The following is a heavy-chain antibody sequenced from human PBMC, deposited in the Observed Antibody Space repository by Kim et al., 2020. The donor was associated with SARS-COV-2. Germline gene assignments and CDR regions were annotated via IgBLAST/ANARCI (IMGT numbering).Heavy chain of an antibody. Sequence: SETLSLTCTVFGGSISSGGYYWSWIRQHPGKGLEWIGYIYYSGSTYCNPSLKIRVSISGDTSKNQFSLNLSSVAAADTAVYYCARARGYDFTFDYGGER. CDR3: ARARGYDFTFDY. V-gene: IGHV4-31*03. CDR2: IYYSGST. CDR1: GGSISSGGYY. D-gene: IGHD3-22*01. J-gene: IGHJ4*02.